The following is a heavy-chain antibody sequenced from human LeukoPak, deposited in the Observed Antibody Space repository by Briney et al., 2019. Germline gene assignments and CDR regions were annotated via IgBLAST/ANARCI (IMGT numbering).Heavy chain of an antibody. Sequence: GASVKVSCKASGGTFSSYAISWVRQAPGQGLEWMGRIIPILGIANYAQKFQGRVTITADKSTSTAYMELRSLRSDDTAVYYCAREDSGSYNYWGQGTLVTVSS. J-gene: IGHJ4*02. D-gene: IGHD1-26*01. CDR1: GGTFSSYA. V-gene: IGHV1-69*04. CDR3: AREDSGSYNY. CDR2: IIPILGIA.